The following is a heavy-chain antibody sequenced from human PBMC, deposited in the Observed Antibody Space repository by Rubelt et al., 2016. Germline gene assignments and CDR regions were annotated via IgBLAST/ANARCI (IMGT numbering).Heavy chain of an antibody. CDR3: ARGKEGLGVTMMDY. J-gene: IGHJ4*02. Sequence: QVQLQQWGAGLLKPSETLSLTCAVYGGSFSGYYWSWIRQPPGKGLEWIGEINHSGGTNYNPSLKSRVTRSVDTSKNQFSLKLSSVTAADTAVYYCARGKEGLGVTMMDYWGQGTLVTVSS. CDR2: INHSGGT. V-gene: IGHV4-34*01. CDR1: GGSFSGYY. D-gene: IGHD3-22*01.